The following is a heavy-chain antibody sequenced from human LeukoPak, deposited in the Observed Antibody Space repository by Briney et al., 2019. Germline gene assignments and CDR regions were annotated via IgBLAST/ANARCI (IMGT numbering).Heavy chain of an antibody. CDR2: INHSGST. D-gene: IGHD7-27*01. CDR3: ARNIRTGDLNWFDP. Sequence: PSETLSLTCAVYGGSFSGYYWSWIRQPPGKGLEWIGEINHSGSTNYNPSLKSRVTISVDTSKNQFSLKVISVTAADTAVYYCARNIRTGDLNWFDPWGQGTLVTVSS. CDR1: GGSFSGYY. J-gene: IGHJ5*02. V-gene: IGHV4-34*01.